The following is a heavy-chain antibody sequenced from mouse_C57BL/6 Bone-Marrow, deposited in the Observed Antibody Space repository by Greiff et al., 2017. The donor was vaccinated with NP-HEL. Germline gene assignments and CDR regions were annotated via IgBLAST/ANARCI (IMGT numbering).Heavy chain of an antibody. CDR2: ISSGGSYT. V-gene: IGHV5-6*02. CDR3: ARPILLRYWYFDV. Sequence: DVMLVESGGDLVKPGGSLKLSCAASGFTFSSYGMSWVRQTPDKRLEWVATISSGGSYTYYPDSVKGRFTISRDNAKNTLYLQMSSLKSEDTAMYYCARPILLRYWYFDVWGTGTTVTVSS. J-gene: IGHJ1*03. D-gene: IGHD1-1*01. CDR1: GFTFSSYG.